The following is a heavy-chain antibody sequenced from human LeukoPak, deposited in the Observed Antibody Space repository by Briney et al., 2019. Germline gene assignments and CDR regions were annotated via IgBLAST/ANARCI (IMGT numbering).Heavy chain of an antibody. CDR3: ANHVDIVVVPAAAIDY. Sequence: PGGSLRLSCAASGFTFSSYGMHWVRQAPGKGLEWVAVIWYDGSNKYYADSVKGRFTISRDNSKNTLYLQMNSLRAEDTAVYYCANHVDIVVVPAAAIDYWGQGTLVTVSS. J-gene: IGHJ4*02. CDR1: GFTFSSYG. D-gene: IGHD2-2*03. V-gene: IGHV3-33*06. CDR2: IWYDGSNK.